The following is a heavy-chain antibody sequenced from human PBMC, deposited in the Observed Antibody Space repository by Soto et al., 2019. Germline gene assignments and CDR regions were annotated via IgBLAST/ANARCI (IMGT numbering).Heavy chain of an antibody. J-gene: IGHJ5*02. CDR2: INVYNGNT. Sequence: ASVKVSCKASGYNFTNYGISWVRQAPGQGLEWMGWINVYNGNTKYAQKVQGRVTMTTDTSTSTAYMELRSLRSDDTAVYYCARGVVAGSYYTHYNWFDPWGQGTLVTVSS. CDR1: GYNFTNYG. D-gene: IGHD3-10*01. CDR3: ARGVVAGSYYTHYNWFDP. V-gene: IGHV1-18*01.